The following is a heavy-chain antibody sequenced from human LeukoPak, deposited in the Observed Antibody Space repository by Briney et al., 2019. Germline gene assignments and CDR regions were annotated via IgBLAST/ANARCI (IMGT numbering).Heavy chain of an antibody. Sequence: ASVTVSCTASGYTFTIYGISWVRLAPGQGLEWMGWISAYNGNTNYAQKLQGRVTMTTDTSTSTAYMELRSLRSDDTAVYYCARDNIQWRGSSDDAFDIWGQGTMVTVSS. J-gene: IGHJ3*02. CDR2: ISAYNGNT. D-gene: IGHD6-6*01. CDR3: ARDNIQWRGSSDDAFDI. V-gene: IGHV1-18*01. CDR1: GYTFTIYG.